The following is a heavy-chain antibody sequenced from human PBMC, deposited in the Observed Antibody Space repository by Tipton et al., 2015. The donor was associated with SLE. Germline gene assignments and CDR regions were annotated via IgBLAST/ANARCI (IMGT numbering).Heavy chain of an antibody. CDR3: ASQNDSSGGSHAFDI. J-gene: IGHJ3*02. Sequence: SLRLSCAASGFTFSSYSINWVRQAPEKGLEWVSSITSSSSYIYNTDSVMGRFTNSRDNAKNSLYLQMNSLRAEDTAVYYCASQNDSSGGSHAFDILGQGTMVTVSS. D-gene: IGHD3-22*01. CDR1: GFTFSSYS. V-gene: IGHV3-21*01. CDR2: ITSSSSYI.